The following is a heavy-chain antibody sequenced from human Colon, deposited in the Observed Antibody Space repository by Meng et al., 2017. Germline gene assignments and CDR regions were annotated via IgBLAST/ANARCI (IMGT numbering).Heavy chain of an antibody. V-gene: IGHV3-23*01. D-gene: IGHD5-12*01. CDR2: ISYGGDAT. Sequence: GESLKISCAASGFMFSAYAMTWVRQAPGKGLEWVSSISYGGDATYYADSVKGRFTISRDNSKTTVYLQMHSLRADDTAVYYCAKDREVATITYYGLDVWGEGTTVTVSS. J-gene: IGHJ6*04. CDR1: GFMFSAYA. CDR3: AKDREVATITYYGLDV.